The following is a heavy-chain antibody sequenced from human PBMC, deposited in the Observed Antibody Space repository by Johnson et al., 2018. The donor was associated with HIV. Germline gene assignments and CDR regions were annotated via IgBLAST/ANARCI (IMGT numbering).Heavy chain of an antibody. V-gene: IGHV3-64*07. Sequence: EVQLVESGGGVVRPGRSLRLSCAASGFTFSNYPMHWVRQAPGKGLEYVSAISSNGGSTYYADSVKGRFTISRDNSKNTLYLQMDSLRAEDMAVYYCTRTDDTYNYDISGFVDAFDIWGQGTMVTVSS. J-gene: IGHJ3*02. D-gene: IGHD3-22*01. CDR3: TRTDDTYNYDISGFVDAFDI. CDR1: GFTFSNYP. CDR2: ISSNGGST.